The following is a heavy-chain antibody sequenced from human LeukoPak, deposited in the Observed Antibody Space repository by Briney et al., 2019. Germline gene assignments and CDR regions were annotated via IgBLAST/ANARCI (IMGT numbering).Heavy chain of an antibody. CDR1: GFTFSSYG. CDR2: IRYDGSNK. Sequence: GGSLRLSCAASGFTFSSYGMHWVRQAPGKGLEWVAFIRYDGSNKYYADSVKGRFTISRDNSKNTLYLQMNSLRAEDTAVYYCARGLGGRGKNWFDPWGQGTLVTVSS. CDR3: ARGLGGRGKNWFDP. J-gene: IGHJ5*02. V-gene: IGHV3-30*02. D-gene: IGHD3-16*01.